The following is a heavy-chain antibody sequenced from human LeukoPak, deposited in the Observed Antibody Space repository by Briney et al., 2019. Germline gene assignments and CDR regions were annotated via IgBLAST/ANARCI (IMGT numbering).Heavy chain of an antibody. CDR2: INHNIGDA. V-gene: IGHV1-2*02. J-gene: IGHJ5*01. Sequence: GASVKVSCKASGYTFTDYFIHWVRQAPGQGLEWMGWINHNIGDASYAQKFQDRVTMTRDRSINTAYMELSRLTSDDTAVYYCARMALDGGDSIGFDSWGQGTLVTVSS. D-gene: IGHD2-21*02. CDR1: GYTFTDYF. CDR3: ARMALDGGDSIGFDS.